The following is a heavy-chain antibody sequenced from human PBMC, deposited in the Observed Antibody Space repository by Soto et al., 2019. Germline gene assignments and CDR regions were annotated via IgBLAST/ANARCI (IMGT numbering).Heavy chain of an antibody. D-gene: IGHD5-18*01. CDR3: ARQETAMVIYYYGMDV. CDR2: IYPGDSDT. Sequence: GETLKISCKGSGYNFTSYWIGWVRQMPGKGLEWMGIIYPGDSDTRYSPSFQGHVTISADKSISTAYLQWSSLKASDTAMYYCARQETAMVIYYYGMDVWGQGTAVTVSS. V-gene: IGHV5-51*01. J-gene: IGHJ6*02. CDR1: GYNFTSYW.